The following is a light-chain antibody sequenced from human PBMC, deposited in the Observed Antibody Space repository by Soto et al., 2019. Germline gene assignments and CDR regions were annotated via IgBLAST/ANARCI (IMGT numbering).Light chain of an antibody. CDR3: QLFGSSPPT. CDR1: QSVSSSY. CDR2: GAS. J-gene: IGKJ1*01. Sequence: ETVLTQSPGTLSLSPGERATLSCRASQSVSSSYLVWYQHKRGQAPRLLIYGASSRATGVPDRFSGSGSGTGFTLTISRLEPEDFAVYYCQLFGSSPPTFGQGTKVEVK. V-gene: IGKV3-20*01.